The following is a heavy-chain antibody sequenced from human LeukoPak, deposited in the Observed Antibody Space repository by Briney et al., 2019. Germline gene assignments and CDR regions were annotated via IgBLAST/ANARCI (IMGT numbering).Heavy chain of an antibody. Sequence: PSETLSLTCTVSGGSISTYYWIWIRQPPGKGLEWIGYIYYSGSTNYNPSLKSRVTISVDTSKNQFSLKLNSVTAADTAVYYCARGGGTGNWFDPWGQGTLVTVSS. CDR3: ARGGGTGNWFDP. CDR1: GGSISTYY. J-gene: IGHJ5*02. CDR2: IYYSGST. D-gene: IGHD3/OR15-3a*01. V-gene: IGHV4-59*01.